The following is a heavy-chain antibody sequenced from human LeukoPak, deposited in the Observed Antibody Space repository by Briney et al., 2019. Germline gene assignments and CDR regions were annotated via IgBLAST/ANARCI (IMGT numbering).Heavy chain of an antibody. V-gene: IGHV1-3*01. CDR3: ARDYGDFTTGLGY. D-gene: IGHD4-17*01. J-gene: IGHJ4*02. CDR1: GYTFTSYA. CDR2: INAGNGNK. Sequence: ASVNVSCKAYGYTFTSYAMHWVRQAPGQRLEWMGWINAGNGNKKYSQKFQGRVTITRDTSASTAYMELSSLRSEDTAVYYCARDYGDFTTGLGYWGQGTLVTVSS.